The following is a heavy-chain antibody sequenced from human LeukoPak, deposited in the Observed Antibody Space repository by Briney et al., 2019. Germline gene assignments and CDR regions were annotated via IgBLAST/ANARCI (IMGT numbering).Heavy chain of an antibody. CDR1: GGSISSGDYY. CDR3: ARAGDGYNLFSY. D-gene: IGHD5-24*01. CDR2: IYYSGST. Sequence: SQTLSLTCTVSGGSISSGDYYWSWIRQPPGKGLEWIGYIYYSGSTNYNPSLKSRVTISVDTSKNQFSLKLSSVTAADTAVYYCARAGDGYNLFSYWGQGTLVTVSS. J-gene: IGHJ4*02. V-gene: IGHV4-30-4*01.